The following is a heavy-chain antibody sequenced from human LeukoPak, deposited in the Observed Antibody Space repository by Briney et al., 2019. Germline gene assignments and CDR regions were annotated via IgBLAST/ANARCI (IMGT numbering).Heavy chain of an antibody. CDR3: AKCLRRWLASHAFDI. CDR2: IKLDGSEK. CDR1: GVSLCNVW. Sequence: GRSLRLSCAVSGVSLCNVWISGGCQTPGGRLWWGASIKLDGSEKYYVNSVKGRFTISRDNAKNSLNLQMNSLRGEDTAVYYCAKCLRRWLASHAFDIWGQGTMVTVSS. V-gene: IGHV3-7*01. D-gene: IGHD6-19*01. J-gene: IGHJ3*02.